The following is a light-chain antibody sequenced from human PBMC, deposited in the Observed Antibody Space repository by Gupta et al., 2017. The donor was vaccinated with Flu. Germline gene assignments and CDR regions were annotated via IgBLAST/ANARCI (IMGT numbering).Light chain of an antibody. CDR3: QQYGSCPTFT. Sequence: DIVLTQSPGTLSLSPGERATLSCRASQSVSSGYLAWYQQKPGQAPRLLIYGASSRATGITDRFSGSGSGTDFTLTISRLEPEDFAVYHCQQYGSCPTFTFGPGTKVDTK. CDR1: QSVSSGY. J-gene: IGKJ3*01. CDR2: GAS. V-gene: IGKV3-20*01.